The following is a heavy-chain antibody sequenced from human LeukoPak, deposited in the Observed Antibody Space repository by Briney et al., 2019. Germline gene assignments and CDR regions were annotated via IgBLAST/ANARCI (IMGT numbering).Heavy chain of an antibody. J-gene: IGHJ4*02. V-gene: IGHV1-46*01. CDR1: GYTFTFYY. Sequence: ASVKVSCKTSGYTFTFYYIHWVRQAPGQGLEWMGIINPSGDSTTYAQKFRGRVTMTRDMSTSTVYMALSSLRSEDTTVYFCAREGYCSGVTCYSFEYWGQGSPVTVSS. CDR2: INPSGDST. D-gene: IGHD2-15*01. CDR3: AREGYCSGVTCYSFEY.